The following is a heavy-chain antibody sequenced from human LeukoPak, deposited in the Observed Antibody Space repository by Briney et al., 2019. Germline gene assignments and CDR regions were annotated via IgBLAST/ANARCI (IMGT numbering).Heavy chain of an antibody. V-gene: IGHV3-23*01. CDR3: AKGSDQFNYYNYMDV. CDR2: ISGSGGST. J-gene: IGHJ6*03. CDR1: GFTFSRYV. D-gene: IGHD3-3*01. Sequence: GGSLRLSCAASGFTFSRYVMSWVRQAPGKGLQWVSFISGSGGSTFYADSVKGRFTISGDNSKNTLYLKTSSLTAEDTAVYYCAKGSDQFNYYNYMDVWGKGTTVTVSS.